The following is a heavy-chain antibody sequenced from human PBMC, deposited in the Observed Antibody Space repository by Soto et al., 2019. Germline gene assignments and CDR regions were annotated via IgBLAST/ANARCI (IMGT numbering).Heavy chain of an antibody. CDR2: IYYSGST. CDR3: APVRTLSGYRYFAY. V-gene: IGHV4-31*03. D-gene: IGHD3-22*01. J-gene: IGHJ4*02. CDR1: GGSISSGGYY. Sequence: QVQLQESGPGLVKPSQTLSLTCTVSGGSISSGGYYWSWIRQHPGKGLEWIGYIYYSGSTYYNPSLKSSATISGDTSKNQCSLKLSSVTSADTAVYYCAPVRTLSGYRYFAYCGQGPLVTVSS.